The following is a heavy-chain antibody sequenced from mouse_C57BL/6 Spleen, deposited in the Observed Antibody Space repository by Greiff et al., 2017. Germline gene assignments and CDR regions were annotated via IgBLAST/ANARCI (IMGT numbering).Heavy chain of an antibody. D-gene: IGHD2-3*01. Sequence: EVQLQQSGPVLVKPGASVKMSCKASGYTFTDYYMNWVKQSHGKSLEWIGVINPYNGGTSYNQKFKGKATLTVDKSSSTAYMALNSLTSEDSAVYYGARSPAPRGGGYYVEAMDYWGQGTSVTVSS. CDR3: ARSPAPRGGGYYVEAMDY. V-gene: IGHV1-19*01. CDR1: GYTFTDYY. J-gene: IGHJ4*01. CDR2: INPYNGGT.